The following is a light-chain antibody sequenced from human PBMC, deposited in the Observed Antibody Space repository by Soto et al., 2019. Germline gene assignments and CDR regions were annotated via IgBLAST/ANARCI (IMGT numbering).Light chain of an antibody. CDR2: AAS. V-gene: IGKV1-39*01. J-gene: IGKJ5*01. CDR3: QQSYSTPRNT. CDR1: QSISSY. Sequence: DIQMTQSPSSLSASVGGGVTITCRASQSISSYLNWYQQKPGKAPKLLIYAASSLQSGVPSRFSGSGSGTDFTLTISSLQPEDFATYYCQQSYSTPRNTSAQRARLEI.